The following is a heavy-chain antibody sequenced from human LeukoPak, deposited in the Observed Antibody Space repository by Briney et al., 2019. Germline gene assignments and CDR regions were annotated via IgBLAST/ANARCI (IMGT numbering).Heavy chain of an antibody. V-gene: IGHV3-23*01. CDR2: ISGSGGST. J-gene: IGHJ4*02. CDR3: AKAQGATDY. CDR1: GFTFSSYA. D-gene: IGHD1-26*01. Sequence: GGSLRLSCAASGFTFSSYAMSWVRQAPGKGLEWVSGISGSGGSTYYADSVKGRFTISRDNSKNTLFLQMNSLRAEDTAIYYCAKAQGATDYWGQGTLVTVSS.